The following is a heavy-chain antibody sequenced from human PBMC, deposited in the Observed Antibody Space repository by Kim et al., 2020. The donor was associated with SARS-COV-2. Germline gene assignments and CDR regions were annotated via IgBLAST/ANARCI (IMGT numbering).Heavy chain of an antibody. Sequence: SETLSLTCTVSGGSISSGGYYWSWIRQHPGKGLEWIGYIYYSGSTYYNPSLKSRVTISVDTSKNQFSLKLSSVTAADTAVYYCARGAENNRGRLGDFYYYGMDVWGQGTTVTVSS. CDR1: GGSISSGGYY. D-gene: IGHD1-20*01. J-gene: IGHJ6*02. V-gene: IGHV4-31*03. CDR3: ARGAENNRGRLGDFYYYGMDV. CDR2: IYYSGST.